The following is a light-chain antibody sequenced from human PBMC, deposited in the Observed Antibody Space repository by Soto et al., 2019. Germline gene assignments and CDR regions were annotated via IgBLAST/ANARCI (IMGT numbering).Light chain of an antibody. V-gene: IGLV2-14*01. Sequence: QSALTQPASVSGSPGQSITISCTGTSSDVGRYNYVSWYQLHPGKAPKLIIYEVSNRPSGVSYRFSGSKSGNMASLTISGLQAEDEADYCCNSYPSSTPYVLGTGPKVTV. CDR2: EVS. CDR1: SSDVGRYNY. J-gene: IGLJ1*01. CDR3: NSYPSSTPYV.